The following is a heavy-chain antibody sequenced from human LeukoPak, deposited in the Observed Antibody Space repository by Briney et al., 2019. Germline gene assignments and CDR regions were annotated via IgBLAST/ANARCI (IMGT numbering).Heavy chain of an antibody. CDR2: IKQDGSEK. D-gene: IGHD2-15*01. Sequence: GSLRLSCAASGFTFSSYWMSWVRQAPGKGLEWVANIKQDGSEKYYVDSVKGRFTISRDNAKNSLYLQMNSLRAEDTAVYYCARARYCSGGSCYDIYYYYMDVWGKGTTVTISS. V-gene: IGHV3-7*01. CDR1: GFTFSSYW. J-gene: IGHJ6*03. CDR3: ARARYCSGGSCYDIYYYYMDV.